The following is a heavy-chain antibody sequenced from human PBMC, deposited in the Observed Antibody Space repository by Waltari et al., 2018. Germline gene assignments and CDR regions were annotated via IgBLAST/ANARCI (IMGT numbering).Heavy chain of an antibody. CDR3: ARGVGSGSYPEYFQH. Sequence: QVQLQESGPGLVKPSETLSLTCTVPAGPLSTSYWRWLRHPPGKGLEWIGYIYYSGSTNYNPSLKSRVTISVDTSKNQFSLKLSSVTAADTAVYYCARGVGSGSYPEYFQHWGQGTLVTVSS. CDR1: AGPLSTSY. V-gene: IGHV4-59*01. D-gene: IGHD3-10*01. CDR2: IYYSGST. J-gene: IGHJ1*01.